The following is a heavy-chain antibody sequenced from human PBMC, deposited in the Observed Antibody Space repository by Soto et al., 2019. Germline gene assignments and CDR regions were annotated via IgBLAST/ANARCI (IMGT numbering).Heavy chain of an antibody. D-gene: IGHD3-3*01. Sequence: QVQLVQSGAEVKKPGSSVKVSCKASGGTFSSYAISWVRQAPGQGLEWMGGIIPIFGTANYAQKFQGRVTITADESTSTAYMELSSLRSEDTAVYYCARRKCDFWSGTYYYYGMDVWGQGTTVTVSS. CDR2: IIPIFGTA. J-gene: IGHJ6*02. CDR1: GGTFSSYA. CDR3: ARRKCDFWSGTYYYYGMDV. V-gene: IGHV1-69*01.